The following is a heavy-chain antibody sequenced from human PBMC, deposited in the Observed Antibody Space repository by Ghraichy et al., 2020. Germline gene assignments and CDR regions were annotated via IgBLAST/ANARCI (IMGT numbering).Heavy chain of an antibody. Sequence: GGSLRLSCAASGFTFSDYYMSWIRQAPGKGLEWVSYISSSGGTIYYADSVKGRFTISRDNAKTPLYLQMHSLRAEDTAVYYCARYGGSSWVRGWIDYCGHGTLVTVSS. CDR3: ARYGGSSWVRGWIDY. V-gene: IGHV3-11*01. CDR1: GFTFSDYY. D-gene: IGHD6-6*01. CDR2: ISSSGGTI. J-gene: IGHJ4*01.